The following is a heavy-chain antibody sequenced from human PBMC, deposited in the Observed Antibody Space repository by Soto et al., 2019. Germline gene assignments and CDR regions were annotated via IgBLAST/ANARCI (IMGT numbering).Heavy chain of an antibody. D-gene: IGHD5-12*01. J-gene: IGHJ3*02. CDR1: GFTFSSYE. CDR3: ARDVPYSGYDWGAFDI. Sequence: EVQLVESGGGLVQPGGSLRLSCAASGFTFSSYEMNWVRQAPGKGLEWVSYISSSGSTIYYADSVKGRFTISRDNAKNLLYLQMNSLRAEDTAVYYCARDVPYSGYDWGAFDIWGQGTMVTVSS. V-gene: IGHV3-48*03. CDR2: ISSSGSTI.